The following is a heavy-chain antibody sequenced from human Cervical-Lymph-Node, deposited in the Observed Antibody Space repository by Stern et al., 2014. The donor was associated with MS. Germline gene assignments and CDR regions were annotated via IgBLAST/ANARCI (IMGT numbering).Heavy chain of an antibody. Sequence: VQLVESGGGLVQPGRSLRLSWAASGFTFGDYAMQWVRQAPGKGLEWDSGICWNRGSISYADSVKVRFTISRDNAKNSLYLQMNSLRAEDAALYFCAKDLRSIAVAGIGCFDYWGQGTLVTVSS. CDR1: GFTFGDYA. J-gene: IGHJ4*02. CDR2: ICWNRGSI. CDR3: AKDLRSIAVAGIGCFDY. D-gene: IGHD6-19*01. V-gene: IGHV3-9*01.